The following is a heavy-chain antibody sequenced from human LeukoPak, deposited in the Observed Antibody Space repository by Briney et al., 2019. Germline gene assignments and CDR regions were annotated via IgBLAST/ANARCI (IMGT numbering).Heavy chain of an antibody. CDR2: ISAYNGTT. CDR1: GYPFTSYG. J-gene: IGHJ6*02. Sequence: ASVKVSCKASGYPFTSYGITWVRQAPGQGLEWMGWISAYNGTTNYAQKPQGRVTMTTGPSTSTAYMDLRSLRSDDTAAYYCARGFYDIVTETYYFYGMDVWGQGTTVTVSS. CDR3: ARGFYDIVTETYYFYGMDV. D-gene: IGHD3-9*01. V-gene: IGHV1-18*01.